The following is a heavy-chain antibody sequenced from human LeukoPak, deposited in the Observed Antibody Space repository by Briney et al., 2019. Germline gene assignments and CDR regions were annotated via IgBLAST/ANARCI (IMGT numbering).Heavy chain of an antibody. J-gene: IGHJ3*02. V-gene: IGHV4-30-4*01. CDR3: ARDCSGGSCYGAFDI. CDR2: IYDSGST. CDR1: GASIRSGDYY. Sequence: SETLSLTCTVSGASIRSGDYYWSWIRQPPGKGLEWIGYIYDSGSTYYNPSLKSRITISVDTSENRFSLKLSSVAATDTAVYYCARDCSGGSCYGAFDIWGQGTMVTVSS. D-gene: IGHD2-15*01.